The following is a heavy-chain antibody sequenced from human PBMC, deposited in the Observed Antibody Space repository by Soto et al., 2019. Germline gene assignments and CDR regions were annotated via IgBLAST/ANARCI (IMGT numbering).Heavy chain of an antibody. Sequence: EVQLLESGGGLVQPGGSLRLSCAASGFTFSNYAMNWVRQAPGKGLEWVSAISGSGSTYYADSVKGRFTISRDNSNNTLYLQMNSLRAEDTAVYYCAKVPLQLDYFDYWGPGTLVTVSS. CDR2: ISGSGST. V-gene: IGHV3-23*01. J-gene: IGHJ4*02. D-gene: IGHD1-1*01. CDR3: AKVPLQLDYFDY. CDR1: GFTFSNYA.